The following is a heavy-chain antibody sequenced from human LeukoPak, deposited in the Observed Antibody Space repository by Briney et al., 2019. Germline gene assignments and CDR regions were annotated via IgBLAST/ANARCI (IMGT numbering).Heavy chain of an antibody. V-gene: IGHV3-23*01. CDR3: ARGRSMVTPAPTGY. CDR2: ISGSGGST. CDR1: GFTFSSYA. J-gene: IGHJ4*02. D-gene: IGHD2-21*02. Sequence: GGSLRLSCAASGFTFSSYAMSWVRQAPGKGLEWVSAISGSGGSTYYADSVKGRFTISRDNAKNSLYLQMNSLRAEDTAVYYCARGRSMVTPAPTGYWGQGTLVTVSS.